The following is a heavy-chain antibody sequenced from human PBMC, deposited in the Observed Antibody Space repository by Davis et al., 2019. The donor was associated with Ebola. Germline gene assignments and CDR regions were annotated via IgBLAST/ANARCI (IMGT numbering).Heavy chain of an antibody. D-gene: IGHD4-23*01. CDR1: GGSISSYY. Sequence: PSETLSLTCTVSGGSISSYYWSWIRQPPGKGLEWIGYIHYSGSTYYNPSLKSRVTISVDTSKNQFSLKLSSVTAADTAVYYCARESRWGKYGGGWFDPWGQGTLVTVSS. CDR3: ARESRWGKYGGGWFDP. CDR2: IHYSGST. J-gene: IGHJ5*02. V-gene: IGHV4-59*12.